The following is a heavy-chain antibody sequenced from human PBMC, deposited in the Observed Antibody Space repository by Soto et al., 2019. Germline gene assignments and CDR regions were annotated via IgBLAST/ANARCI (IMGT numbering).Heavy chain of an antibody. D-gene: IGHD3-22*01. J-gene: IGHJ3*02. CDR1: GGSISSSNW. Sequence: PSEPLSLTCAVSGGSISSSNWWSWVRQPPGKGLEWIGEIYHSGSTNYNPSLKSRVTISVDKSKNQFSLKLSSVTAADTAVYYCARDGGYYDSSGYRRNAFDIWGQGTMVTVSS. CDR3: ARDGGYYDSSGYRRNAFDI. CDR2: IYHSGST. V-gene: IGHV4-4*02.